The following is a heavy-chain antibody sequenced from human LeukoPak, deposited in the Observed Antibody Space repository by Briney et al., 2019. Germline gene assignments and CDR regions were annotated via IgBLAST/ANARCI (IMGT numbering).Heavy chain of an antibody. Sequence: RASVKVSCKASGYTFTDYYVHWVRQAPGQGLEWMGWINPNRGYTHSPQKYQGRVTMTRDTFISTAYMELRSLRSDDTAVYYCAKDRWRDGSSSFDNWGQGTLVTVSS. J-gene: IGHJ4*02. V-gene: IGHV1-2*02. CDR2: INPNRGYT. CDR3: AKDRWRDGSSSFDN. CDR1: GYTFTDYY. D-gene: IGHD6-6*01.